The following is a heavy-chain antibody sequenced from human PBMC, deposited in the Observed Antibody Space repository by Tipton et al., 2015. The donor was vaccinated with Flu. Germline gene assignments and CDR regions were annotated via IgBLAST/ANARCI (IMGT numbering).Heavy chain of an antibody. V-gene: IGHV5-51*01. CDR3: ARLGPRYYDSRGGAY. CDR2: IYPGDSDT. CDR1: GYSFTSYW. Sequence: QSGPEVKKPGESLKISCKGSGYSFTSYWIGWVRQMPGKGLEWMGIIYPGDSDTRYSPSFQGQVTISADKSISTAYLQWSSLKASDTAMYYCARLGPRYYDSRGGAYWGQGTLVTVSS. D-gene: IGHD3-22*01. J-gene: IGHJ4*02.